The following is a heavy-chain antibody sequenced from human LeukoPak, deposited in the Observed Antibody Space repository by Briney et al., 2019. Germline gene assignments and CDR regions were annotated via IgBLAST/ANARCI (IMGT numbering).Heavy chain of an antibody. J-gene: IGHJ4*02. D-gene: IGHD3-10*01. Sequence: SETLSLTCAVYGGSFSGYYWSWIRQPPGKGLEWIGEINHSESTNYNPSLKSRVTISVDTSKNQFSLKLSSVTAADTAVYYCARLATWFGEIYFDYWGQGTLVTVSS. CDR3: ARLATWFGEIYFDY. CDR2: INHSEST. CDR1: GGSFSGYY. V-gene: IGHV4-34*01.